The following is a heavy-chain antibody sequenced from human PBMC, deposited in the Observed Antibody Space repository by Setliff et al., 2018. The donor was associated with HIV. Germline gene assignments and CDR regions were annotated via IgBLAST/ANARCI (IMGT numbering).Heavy chain of an antibody. V-gene: IGHV1-18*01. CDR2: ISAYNGNT. CDR1: GYTFTSYG. Sequence: ASVKVSCMASGYTFTSYGISWVRQAPGQGLEWMGWISAYNGNTNYAQKLQGRVTMTTDTSTSTAYMELRSLRSDDTAVYYCARKGYYDSSGPIKGNAFDIWGQGTMVTVSS. D-gene: IGHD3-22*01. CDR3: ARKGYYDSSGPIKGNAFDI. J-gene: IGHJ3*02.